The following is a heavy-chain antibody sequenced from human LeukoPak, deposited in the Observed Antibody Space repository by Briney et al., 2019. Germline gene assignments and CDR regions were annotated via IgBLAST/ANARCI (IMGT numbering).Heavy chain of an antibody. D-gene: IGHD4-17*01. CDR1: GGSINSYY. CDR3: ARTDYGDWGYYFDY. CDR2: IYYSGST. J-gene: IGHJ4*02. V-gene: IGHV4-59*01. Sequence: SETLSLTCTVSGGSINSYYWNWIRLPPGKGLEWIGYIYYSGSTNYNPSLKSRVTISVDTSKNQFSLKLSSVTAADTAVYYCARTDYGDWGYYFDYWGQGTLVTVSS.